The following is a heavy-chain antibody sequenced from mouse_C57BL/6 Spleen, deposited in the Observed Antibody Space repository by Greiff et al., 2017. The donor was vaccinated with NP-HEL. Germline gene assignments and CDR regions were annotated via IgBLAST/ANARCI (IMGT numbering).Heavy chain of an antibody. V-gene: IGHV5-4*03. CDR3: ERGNYSNYEAIDY. CDR1: GFTFSSYA. D-gene: IGHD2-5*01. Sequence: EVKLVESGGGLVKPGGSLKLSCAASGFTFSSYAMSWVRQTPEKRLEWVATISDGGSYTYYPDNVKGRFTLSRDNAKNNLYLQMSHLKSEDTAMYYCERGNYSNYEAIDYWGQGTSVTVSS. CDR2: ISDGGSYT. J-gene: IGHJ4*01.